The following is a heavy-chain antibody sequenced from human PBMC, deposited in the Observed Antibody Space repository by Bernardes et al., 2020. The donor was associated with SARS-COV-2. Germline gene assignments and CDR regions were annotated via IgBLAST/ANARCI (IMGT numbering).Heavy chain of an antibody. D-gene: IGHD3-3*01. V-gene: IGHV4-34*01. Sequence: SETLSLTCAVYGGSFTDYYWTWIRQSPEKGLEWMGEINHSGSTNYNPSLKSRVTISVDTSKNQFSLRLNSVTAADAVLYYCARGLRSTYYIGSLYFDSWGQGVLVTVSS. CDR2: INHSGST. CDR1: GGSFTDYY. CDR3: ARGLRSTYYIGSLYFDS. J-gene: IGHJ4*02.